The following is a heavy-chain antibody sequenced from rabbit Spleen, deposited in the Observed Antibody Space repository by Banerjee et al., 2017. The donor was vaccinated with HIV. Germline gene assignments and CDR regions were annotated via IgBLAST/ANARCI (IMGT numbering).Heavy chain of an antibody. V-gene: IGHV1S40*01. Sequence: QSLEESGGDLVQPGASLTLTCTASGFSFSSGYYMCWVRQAPGKGLEWIGCIVTGSGNTCYASWAKGRFTISKTSSTTVTLQMTSLTAADTATYFCARDLPDIIGWNFGWWGPGTLVTVS. CDR3: ARDLPDIIGWNFGW. CDR1: GFSFSSGYY. CDR2: IVTGSGNT. J-gene: IGHJ4*01. D-gene: IGHD1-1*01.